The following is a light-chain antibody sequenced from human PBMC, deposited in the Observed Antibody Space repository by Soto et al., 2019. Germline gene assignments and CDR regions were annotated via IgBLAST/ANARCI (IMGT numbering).Light chain of an antibody. J-gene: IGKJ1*01. Sequence: DLQMTQSPSSLSASVGDRVTITCRASQGIRNDLNWYQQKPGKAPKRLIYAASSLLSGVPSRFSGSGSGTEFTLTISSLQPEDFATYYCLQHNSYPRAFGQGTKVESK. CDR2: AAS. V-gene: IGKV1-17*01. CDR3: LQHNSYPRA. CDR1: QGIRND.